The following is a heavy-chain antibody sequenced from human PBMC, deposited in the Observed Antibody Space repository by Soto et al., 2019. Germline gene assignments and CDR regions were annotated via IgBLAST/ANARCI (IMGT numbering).Heavy chain of an antibody. CDR2: IYYSGST. J-gene: IGHJ6*02. CDR3: ARGGYDILTGYYYCGMDV. Sequence: SETLSLTCTVSGGSISSYYWSWIRQPPGKGLEWIGYIYYSGSTNYNPSLKSRVTISVDTSKNQFSLKLSSVTAADTAVYYCARGGYDILTGYYYCGMDVWGQGTTVTVSS. D-gene: IGHD3-9*01. V-gene: IGHV4-59*01. CDR1: GGSISSYY.